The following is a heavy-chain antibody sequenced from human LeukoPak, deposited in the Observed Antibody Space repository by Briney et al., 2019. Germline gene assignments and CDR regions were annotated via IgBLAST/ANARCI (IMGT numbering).Heavy chain of an antibody. V-gene: IGHV1-69*13. J-gene: IGHJ4*02. CDR1: GGTFSTYA. Sequence: SVKVSCKPSGGTFSTYAISWVRQAPGQGLEWMGGIIPILGTAKYAKKFQGRVTITADEFTSTAHMELSSLRSEDTAVYYCASNTNYYEGSGHYVFDHWGQGTLVTISS. CDR2: IIPILGTA. D-gene: IGHD3-22*01. CDR3: ASNTNYYEGSGHYVFDH.